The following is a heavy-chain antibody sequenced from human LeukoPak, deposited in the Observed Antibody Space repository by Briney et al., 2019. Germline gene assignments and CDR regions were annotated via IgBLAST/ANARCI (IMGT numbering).Heavy chain of an antibody. Sequence: PGGSLRPSCAASGFTFSSYSMNWVRQAPGKGLEWVSYISSSSSTIYYADSVKGRFTISRDNANNSLYLQMNSLRDEDTAVYYCARDRAWFGELYDYWGQGTLVTVSS. CDR1: GFTFSSYS. D-gene: IGHD3-10*01. J-gene: IGHJ4*01. CDR2: ISSSSSTI. CDR3: ARDRAWFGELYDY. V-gene: IGHV3-48*02.